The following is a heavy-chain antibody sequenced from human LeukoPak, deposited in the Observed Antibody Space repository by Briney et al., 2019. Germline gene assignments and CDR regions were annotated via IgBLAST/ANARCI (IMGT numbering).Heavy chain of an antibody. Sequence: GESLKISCKGSGYSFTSYWIGWVRQMPGKGLEWMGIIYPGDSDTRYSPSFQGQVTISADKSISTAYLQWSSLKASDTAMYYCARHQVSPTEDTEAFDIWGQGTMVTVSS. D-gene: IGHD2-15*01. CDR1: GYSFTSYW. CDR2: IYPGDSDT. J-gene: IGHJ3*02. CDR3: ARHQVSPTEDTEAFDI. V-gene: IGHV5-51*01.